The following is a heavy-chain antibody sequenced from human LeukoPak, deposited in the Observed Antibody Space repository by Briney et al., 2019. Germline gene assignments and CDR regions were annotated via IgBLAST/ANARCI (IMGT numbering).Heavy chain of an antibody. Sequence: ASVKVSCKASGYTFTSYAMHWVRQAPGQRLEWMGWINAGNGNTKYSQKFQGRVTITRDTSASTAYMELSSLRSEDTAVYYCARHGYSSGWYIFDYWGQGTLVTVSS. CDR2: INAGNGNT. CDR3: ARHGYSSGWYIFDY. J-gene: IGHJ4*02. CDR1: GYTFTSYA. V-gene: IGHV1-3*01. D-gene: IGHD6-19*01.